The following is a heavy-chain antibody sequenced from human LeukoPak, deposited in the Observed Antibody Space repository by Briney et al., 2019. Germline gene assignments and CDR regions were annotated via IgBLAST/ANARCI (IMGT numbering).Heavy chain of an antibody. J-gene: IGHJ3*02. V-gene: IGHV6-1*01. D-gene: IGHD4/OR15-4a*01. CDR2: TYYRSRWFN. CDR1: GDSVSSNSAI. CDR3: ALGDAFDI. Sequence: SQTLSLTCAISGDSVSSNSAIWNWIRQSPSRGLEWLGRTYYRSRWFNDYALFVKSRITINPDTSKNQFSLQLNSVTPEDTAVYYCALGDAFDIWGQGTRVTVPS.